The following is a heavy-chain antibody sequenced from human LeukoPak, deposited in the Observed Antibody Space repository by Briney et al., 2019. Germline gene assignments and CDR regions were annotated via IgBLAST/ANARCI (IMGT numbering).Heavy chain of an antibody. J-gene: IGHJ5*02. CDR1: VDCITTNCYW. D-gene: IGHD1-26*01. V-gene: IGHV4-39*01. CDR3: ARREIWELQIGNWFDP. Sequence: PSYTVSLTCSSSVDCITTNCYWWCWIRESPGKGLEWFGSIYSSGHSDYNLSLKTRANISPDASKNQYSLTLASVTAADGGIYHCARREIWELQIGNWFDPWGQGILVIVSS. CDR2: IYSSGHS.